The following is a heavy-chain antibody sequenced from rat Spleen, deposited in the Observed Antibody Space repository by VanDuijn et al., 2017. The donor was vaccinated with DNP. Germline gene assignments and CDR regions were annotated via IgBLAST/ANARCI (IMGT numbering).Heavy chain of an antibody. D-gene: IGHD1-2*01. CDR2: IWSGGST. Sequence: QVQLKESGPGLVQPSQTLSLTCTVSGFSLTRYGVSWVRQPPGKGLEWIGAIWSGGSTDYNSALNSRLSISRDTSKSQLFLKMNSLQTADTATYYCATHHYYSSYIYDYAMDAWGQGTSVTVSS. V-gene: IGHV2-4*01. J-gene: IGHJ4*01. CDR1: GFSLTRYG. CDR3: ATHHYYSSYIYDYAMDA.